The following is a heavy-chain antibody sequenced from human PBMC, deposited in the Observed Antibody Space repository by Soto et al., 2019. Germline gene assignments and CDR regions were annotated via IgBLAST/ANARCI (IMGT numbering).Heavy chain of an antibody. CDR1: GFTFSNYE. J-gene: IGHJ4*02. V-gene: IGHV3-48*03. CDR3: ARDRRGDGIHNVDY. CDR2: ISSSGSTI. D-gene: IGHD3-10*01. Sequence: EVQLLESGGGLVQPGGSLRLSCAASGFTFSNYEMNWVRQAPGKGLEWISYISSSGSTIYYADSVRGRFTISRDNTKNSLYLQMNSLRVEDTAVYYCARDRRGDGIHNVDYWGQGTLVTVSS.